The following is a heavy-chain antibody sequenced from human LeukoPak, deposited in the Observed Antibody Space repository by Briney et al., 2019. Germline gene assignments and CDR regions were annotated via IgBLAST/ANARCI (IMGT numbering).Heavy chain of an antibody. CDR3: ATSSYRRSSS. Sequence: GGSLRLSCAASGFTFSSYSMNWVRQAPGKGLEWVSAISSSSSYIYYADSVKGRLTISRDNAKNSLFLQMNSLRAEDTGVSYCATSSYRRSSSWGQGTLVTVSS. CDR2: ISSSSSYI. J-gene: IGHJ5*02. CDR1: GFTFSSYS. D-gene: IGHD6-6*01. V-gene: IGHV3-21*01.